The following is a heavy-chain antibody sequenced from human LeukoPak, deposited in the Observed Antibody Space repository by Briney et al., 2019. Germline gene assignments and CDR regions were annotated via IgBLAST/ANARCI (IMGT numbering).Heavy chain of an antibody. V-gene: IGHV3-20*04. J-gene: IGHJ4*02. CDR1: GFTFDDYG. Sequence: GSLRLSCAASGFTFDDYGMSWVRQAPGKGLEWVSGINWNGGSTGYADSVKGRFTISRDNAKNSLYLQMNSLKTEDTAVYYCTRVYRGVDQASPVVDYWGQGTLVTVSS. CDR3: TRVYRGVDQASPVVDY. CDR2: INWNGGST. D-gene: IGHD3-10*01.